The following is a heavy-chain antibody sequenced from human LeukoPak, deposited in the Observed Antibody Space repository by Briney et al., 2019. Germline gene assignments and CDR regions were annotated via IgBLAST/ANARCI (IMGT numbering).Heavy chain of an antibody. V-gene: IGHV4-31*03. CDR3: ARDQTIWASRWFDP. J-gene: IGHJ5*02. CDR1: GGSISSGGYY. Sequence: SETLSLTCTVSGGSISSGGYYWSWIRQHPGKGLEWIGYIYYSGSTYYNPSLKSRVTISVDTSKNQFSLKLSSVTAADTAVYYCARDQTIWASRWFDPWGQGTLVTVSS. CDR2: IYYSGST. D-gene: IGHD1-1*01.